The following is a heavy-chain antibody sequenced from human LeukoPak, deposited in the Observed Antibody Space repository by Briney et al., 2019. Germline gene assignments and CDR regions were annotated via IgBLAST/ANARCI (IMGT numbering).Heavy chain of an antibody. Sequence: KPGGSLRLSCAASGFTFSSYSMNWVRQAPGKGLEWVSSISSSSSYIYYADSVKGRFTISRDNAKNTLYLQMNSLRAEDTAVYYCAKGFHYYGSGSASMDVWGQGTTVTVSS. CDR3: AKGFHYYGSGSASMDV. D-gene: IGHD3-10*01. CDR2: ISSSSSYI. CDR1: GFTFSSYS. V-gene: IGHV3-21*01. J-gene: IGHJ6*02.